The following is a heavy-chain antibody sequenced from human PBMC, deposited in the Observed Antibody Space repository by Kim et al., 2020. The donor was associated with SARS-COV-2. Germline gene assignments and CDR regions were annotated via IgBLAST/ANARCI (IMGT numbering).Heavy chain of an antibody. V-gene: IGHV4-31*03. CDR2: IYYSGST. CDR3: ARQIVGATKEVDV. J-gene: IGHJ6*02. Sequence: SETLSLTCTVSGGSISSGGYYWSWIRQHPGKGLEWIGYIYYSGSTYYNPSLKSRVTISVDTSKNQFSLKLSSVTAADTAVYYCARQIVGATKEVDVWGQGTTVTVSS. CDR1: GGSISSGGYY. D-gene: IGHD1-26*01.